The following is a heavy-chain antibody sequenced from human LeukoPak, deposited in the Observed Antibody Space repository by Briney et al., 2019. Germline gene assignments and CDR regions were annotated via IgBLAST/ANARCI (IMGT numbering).Heavy chain of an antibody. D-gene: IGHD1-26*01. Sequence: SVKVSCKASGYTFTSYGISWVRQAPGQGLEWMGGIIPIFGTANYAQKFQGRVTITTDESTSTAYMELSGLRSEDTAVYYCARDHRWELYNWFDPWGQGTLVTVSS. J-gene: IGHJ5*02. CDR1: GYTFTSYG. V-gene: IGHV1-69*05. CDR2: IIPIFGTA. CDR3: ARDHRWELYNWFDP.